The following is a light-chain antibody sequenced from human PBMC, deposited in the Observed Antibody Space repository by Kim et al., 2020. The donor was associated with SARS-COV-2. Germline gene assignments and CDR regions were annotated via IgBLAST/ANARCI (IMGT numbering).Light chain of an antibody. CDR3: QQRTIGPPIT. CDR2: DAS. Sequence: GERAAPSCRASQGGSRFLAWYQQKPGQTTRLRIYDASNRATGVPARFSGGGSGTDLTLTISSLEPEDFAVYYCQQRTIGPPITFGQGTRLGIK. CDR1: QGGSRF. V-gene: IGKV3-11*01. J-gene: IGKJ5*01.